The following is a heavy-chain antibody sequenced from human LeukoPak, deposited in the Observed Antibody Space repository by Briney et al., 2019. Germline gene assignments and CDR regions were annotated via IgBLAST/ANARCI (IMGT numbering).Heavy chain of an antibody. CDR3: ARGGSSSFPYYFDY. J-gene: IGHJ4*02. CDR1: GFNFNTYT. V-gene: IGHV3-66*01. D-gene: IGHD6-13*01. Sequence: GGSLRLSCAASGFNFNTYTMSWVRQAPGKGLEWVSVIYSGGSTYYADSVKGRFTISRDNSKNTLYLQMNSLRAEDTAVYYYARGGSSSFPYYFDYWGQGTLVTVSS. CDR2: IYSGGST.